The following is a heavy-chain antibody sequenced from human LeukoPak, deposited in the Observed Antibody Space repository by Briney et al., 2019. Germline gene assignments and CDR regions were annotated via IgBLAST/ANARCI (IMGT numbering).Heavy chain of an antibody. Sequence: GGSLRLSCAASGFTFSDYYMSWIRQAPGKGLEWVSYISSSSSYTNYADSVKGRFTISRDNAKNSPYLQMNSLRAEDTAVYYCARESPIGETSFDIWGQGTMVTVSS. V-gene: IGHV3-11*05. CDR3: ARESPIGETSFDI. J-gene: IGHJ3*02. CDR1: GFTFSDYY. D-gene: IGHD3-10*01. CDR2: ISSSSSYT.